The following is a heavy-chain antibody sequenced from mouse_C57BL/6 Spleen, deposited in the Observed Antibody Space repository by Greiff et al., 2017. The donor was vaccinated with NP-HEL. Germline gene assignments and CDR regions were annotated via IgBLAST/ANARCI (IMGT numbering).Heavy chain of an antibody. D-gene: IGHD1-1*01. J-gene: IGHJ2*01. Sequence: EVQLQQSGPELVKPGASVKISCKASGYSFTDYNMNWVKQSNGKSLEWIGVINPNYGTTSYNQTFKGKATLTVDKSSSTAYMQLNSLTSEYSAVYYCAGYYGSSVYFDYWGQATTLTVSS. CDR1: GYSFTDYN. CDR3: AGYYGSSVYFDY. CDR2: INPNYGTT. V-gene: IGHV1-39*01.